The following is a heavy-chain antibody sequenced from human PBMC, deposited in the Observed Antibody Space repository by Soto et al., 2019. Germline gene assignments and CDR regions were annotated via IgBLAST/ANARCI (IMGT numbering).Heavy chain of an antibody. V-gene: IGHV1-18*01. CDR3: ARAEPTVTTLYYYGMDV. Sequence: ASVKVSSKATGYTLPSYGINWVRQAPGQGLEWMAWISAYNGNTNYAQKLQGRVTMTTETFTSTAYMELRSLRSDDTAVYYCARAEPTVTTLYYYGMDVWGQGTTVTVSS. D-gene: IGHD4-4*01. CDR1: GYTLPSYG. CDR2: ISAYNGNT. J-gene: IGHJ6*02.